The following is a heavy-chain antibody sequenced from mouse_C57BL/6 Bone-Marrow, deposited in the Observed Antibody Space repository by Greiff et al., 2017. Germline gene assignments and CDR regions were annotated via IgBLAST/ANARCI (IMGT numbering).Heavy chain of an antibody. V-gene: IGHV1-18*01. CDR2: INPNNGGT. J-gene: IGHJ4*01. CDR3: ARYSNSLYAMDY. D-gene: IGHD2-5*01. Sequence: VQLKQSGPELVKPGASVKIPCKASGYTFTDYNMDWVKQSHGKSLEWIGDINPNNGGTFYNQKFKGKATLTVDKSSSTAYMELRSLTSEDTAVYYCARYSNSLYAMDYWGQGTSVTVSS. CDR1: GYTFTDYN.